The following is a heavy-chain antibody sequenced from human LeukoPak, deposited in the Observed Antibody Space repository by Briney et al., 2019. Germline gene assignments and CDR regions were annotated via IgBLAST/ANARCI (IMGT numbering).Heavy chain of an antibody. CDR1: GFTFSSYA. V-gene: IGHV3-9*03. CDR3: AKAGGYSYGSSYFDC. CDR2: ISWNSGSI. D-gene: IGHD5-18*01. J-gene: IGHJ4*02. Sequence: LRLSCAASGFTFSSYAMHWVRQVPGKGLEWVSGISWNSGSIVYADSVKGRFTISRDNAKDSLFLQMNSLRAEDMALYYCAKAGGYSYGSSYFDCWGQGTLVTVSS.